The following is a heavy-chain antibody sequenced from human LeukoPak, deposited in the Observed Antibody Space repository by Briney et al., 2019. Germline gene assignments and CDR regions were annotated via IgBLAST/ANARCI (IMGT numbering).Heavy chain of an antibody. Sequence: GVSVKVSCKASGGTFSSYAISWVRQAPGQGLEWMGGIIPIFGTANYAQKFQGRVTITADESTSTAYMELSSLRSEDTAVYYCARAHPQPVPKPGVYYFDYWGQGTLVTVSS. CDR2: IIPIFGTA. V-gene: IGHV1-69*13. J-gene: IGHJ4*02. CDR3: ARAHPQPVPKPGVYYFDY. D-gene: IGHD2-8*01. CDR1: GGTFSSYA.